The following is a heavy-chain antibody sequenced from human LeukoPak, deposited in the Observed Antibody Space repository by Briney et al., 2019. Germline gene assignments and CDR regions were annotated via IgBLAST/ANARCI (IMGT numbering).Heavy chain of an antibody. Sequence: SETLSLTCTVSGGSISSYYWSWIRQPPGKGLEWIGYIYYSGSTNYNPSLKSRVTISVDTSKNQFSLKLSSVTAADTAVYYCARDLGYPLDYWGQGTLVTVSS. J-gene: IGHJ4*02. D-gene: IGHD2-15*01. CDR1: GGSISSYY. CDR3: ARDLGYPLDY. CDR2: IYYSGST. V-gene: IGHV4-59*12.